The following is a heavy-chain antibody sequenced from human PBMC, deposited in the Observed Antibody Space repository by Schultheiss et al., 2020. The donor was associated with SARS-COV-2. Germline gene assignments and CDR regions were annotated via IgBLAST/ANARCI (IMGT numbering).Heavy chain of an antibody. D-gene: IGHD3-9*01. J-gene: IGHJ4*02. CDR1: GFTFSQYS. CDR2: ISASGSYI. Sequence: GESLKISCAATGFTFSQYSFHWVRQAPGKGLEWVSSISASGSYIYYADSVKGRFTISRDNAKKRDNAKNSLYLQMNSLTAEDTGIYYCARGWGHYDILTGYGFDYWGPGTLVTVSS. V-gene: IGHV3-21*03. CDR3: ARGWGHYDILTGYGFDY.